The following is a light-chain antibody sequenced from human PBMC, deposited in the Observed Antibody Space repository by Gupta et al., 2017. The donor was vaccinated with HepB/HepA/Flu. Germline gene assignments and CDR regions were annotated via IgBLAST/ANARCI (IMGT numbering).Light chain of an antibody. Sequence: QSVLAQPPSVSGAPGQSVTIACTGGSSNIGANFDVHWYQQLPGIAPKLLIYDNTTRPSGVPARFSGSKSGTSASLAITGLQDEDEADYYCQPYYITLNGRVFGGGTKLTVL. J-gene: IGLJ3*02. CDR1: SSNIGANFD. CDR2: DNT. CDR3: QPYYITLNGRV. V-gene: IGLV1-40*01.